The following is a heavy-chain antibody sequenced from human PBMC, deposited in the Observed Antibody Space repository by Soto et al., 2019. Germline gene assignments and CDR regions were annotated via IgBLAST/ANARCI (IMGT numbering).Heavy chain of an antibody. Sequence: TSETLSLTCTVSGVSVTSGGNSWTWIRRPPGKGLEWIGYIYHSGTTNYNPSLKSRVTISVDTSKNQFSLKLSSVTAADTAVYYCARGYYDFWSGYYDAFDIWGQGTMVTVS. CDR1: GVSVTSGGNS. CDR2: IYHSGTT. V-gene: IGHV4-61*08. J-gene: IGHJ3*02. CDR3: ARGYYDFWSGYYDAFDI. D-gene: IGHD3-3*01.